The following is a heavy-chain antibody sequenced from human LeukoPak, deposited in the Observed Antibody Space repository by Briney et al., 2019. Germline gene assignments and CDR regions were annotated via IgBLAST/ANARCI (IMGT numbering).Heavy chain of an antibody. CDR1: GYTFINYY. Sequence: ASVKVSCKASGYTFINYYMHWVRQAPGQGLEWMGIVNPNDGSTSYAQKFQGRVTMTRETSTSTVYMELNSLRSEDTAVYYCARDSPYARDGYYFDYWGQGTLVTVSS. D-gene: IGHD2-8*01. V-gene: IGHV1-46*01. CDR3: ARDSPYARDGYYFDY. CDR2: VNPNDGST. J-gene: IGHJ4*02.